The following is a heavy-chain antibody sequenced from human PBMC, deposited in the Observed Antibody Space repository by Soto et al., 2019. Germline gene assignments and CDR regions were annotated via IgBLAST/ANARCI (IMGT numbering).Heavy chain of an antibody. CDR2: IAHSGGI. J-gene: IGHJ4*02. CDR3: ASRLVVTGTRGFDH. V-gene: IGHV4-4*02. Sequence: QVQLQESGPGLVKPSGTLSLTCAVSSGSISSHNWWSWVRQPPGKGLEWIGEIAHSGGINYNPSLQSRLTISVDKSTNQFSLRLTSVTAADTAMYYCASRLVVTGTRGFDHWGQGTLVTVSS. CDR1: SGSISSHNW. D-gene: IGHD2-21*02.